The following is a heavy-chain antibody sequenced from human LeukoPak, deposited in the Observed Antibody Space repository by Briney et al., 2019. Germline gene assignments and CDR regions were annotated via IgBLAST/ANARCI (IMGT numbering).Heavy chain of an antibody. CDR3: ARSYYYYYYMDV. J-gene: IGHJ6*03. V-gene: IGHV4-39*07. Sequence: SETLSLTCTVSGGSISSSSYYWGWIRQPPRKGLEWIGSIYYSGSTYYNPSLKSRVTISVDTSKNRFSLKLSSVTAADTAVYYCARSYYYYYYMDVWGKGTTVTVSS. CDR1: GGSISSSSYY. CDR2: IYYSGST.